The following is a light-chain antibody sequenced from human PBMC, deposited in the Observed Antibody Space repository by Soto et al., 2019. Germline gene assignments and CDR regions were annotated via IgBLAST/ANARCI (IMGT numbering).Light chain of an antibody. CDR3: QQYRNWPPWT. J-gene: IGKJ1*01. CDR2: GAS. V-gene: IGKV3-20*01. CDR1: QSVSSTY. Sequence: EIVLTQSPGPLSLSPGERATLSCRASQSVSSTYLIWYQQKPGQAPRLLIYGASSRATSIPDRFSGSGSGTDFTLTISRLEPEDFAVYYCQQYRNWPPWTFGPGTKVDIK.